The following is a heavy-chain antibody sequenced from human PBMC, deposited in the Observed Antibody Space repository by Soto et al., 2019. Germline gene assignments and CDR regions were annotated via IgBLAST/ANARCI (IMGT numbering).Heavy chain of an antibody. V-gene: IGHV4-59*01. CDR2: IYYSGST. CDR1: GGSISSYY. CDR3: ARRRGDLRFLEWFNFDY. J-gene: IGHJ4*02. D-gene: IGHD3-3*01. Sequence: QVQLQESGPGLVKPSEPLSLTCTVSGGSISSYYWSWIRQPPGKGLEWIGYIYYSGSTNYNPSLKSRVTISVDTSKNQFSLKLSSVTAADTAVYYCARRRGDLRFLEWFNFDYWGQGTLVTVSS.